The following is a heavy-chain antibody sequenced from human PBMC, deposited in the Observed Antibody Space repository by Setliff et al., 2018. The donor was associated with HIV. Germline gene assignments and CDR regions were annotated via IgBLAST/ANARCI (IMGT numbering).Heavy chain of an antibody. CDR1: GYAFTVYY. CDR2: INAGNGNT. D-gene: IGHD3-22*01. Sequence: AASVKVSCKASGYAFTVYYVHWVRQAPGQRLEWMGWINAGNGNTKYSQEFQGRVTITRDTSASTAYMELSSLRSEDMAVYYCARELFVNYYDRSGYHTLGYWGQGTLVTVSS. CDR3: ARELFVNYYDRSGYHTLGY. V-gene: IGHV1-3*03. J-gene: IGHJ4*02.